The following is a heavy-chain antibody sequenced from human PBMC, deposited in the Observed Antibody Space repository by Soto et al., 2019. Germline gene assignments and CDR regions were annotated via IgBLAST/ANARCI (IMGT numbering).Heavy chain of an antibody. J-gene: IGHJ6*02. CDR3: AKVRSPLPVLRFGLDV. V-gene: IGHV3-23*01. CDR1: GFTFSRYA. Sequence: AGGALRLSYAASGFTFSRYAMSWGRQAPGEGLEWVSAISGSGGSTYYADSVKGRFTISRDNSKNTLYLQMNSLRAEDTAVYYCAKVRSPLPVLRFGLDVWGQGTTVTVSS. D-gene: IGHD3-3*01. CDR2: ISGSGGST.